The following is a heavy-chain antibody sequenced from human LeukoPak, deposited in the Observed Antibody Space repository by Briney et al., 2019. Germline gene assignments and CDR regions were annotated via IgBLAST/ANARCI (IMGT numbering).Heavy chain of an antibody. CDR1: GFTFSSSW. D-gene: IGHD6-19*01. CDR2: INSDGSST. Sequence: HAGGSLRLSCAASGFTFSSSWMHWVRQAPGKGLVWVARINSDGSSTNYADSVKGRSTISRDNANNTLYLHISNLRAEDAAFYYCAKERGWSFYFDSWGQGTLVTVSS. V-gene: IGHV3-74*01. J-gene: IGHJ4*02. CDR3: AKERGWSFYFDS.